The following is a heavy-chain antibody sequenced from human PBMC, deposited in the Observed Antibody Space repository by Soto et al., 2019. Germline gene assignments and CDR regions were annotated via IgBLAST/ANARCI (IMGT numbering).Heavy chain of an antibody. CDR2: LWNDGSNK. D-gene: IGHD2-2*01. CDR1: GFTFSSHH. J-gene: IGHJ4*02. CDR3: ARIASWALHFDY. V-gene: IGHV3-33*01. Sequence: QVQLVESGGGVVQPGGSLRLSCAASGFTFSSHHMHWVRQAPGKGLEWVAVLWNDGSNKQYADSVKGRFTIARDNSKNTLYLQSNSLRVEDTAVYYCARIASWALHFDYWGQGTLVTVSS.